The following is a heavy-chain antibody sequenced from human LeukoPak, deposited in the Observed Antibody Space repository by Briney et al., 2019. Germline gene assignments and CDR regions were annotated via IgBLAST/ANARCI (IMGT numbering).Heavy chain of an antibody. V-gene: IGHV4-61*02. D-gene: IGHD1-26*01. J-gene: IGHJ4*02. Sequence: SQTLSLTCTVSGGSISSGSYYWSWIRQPAGKGLEWIGRIYTSGSTNYNPSLKSRVTISVDTSKNQFSLKLSSVTAADTAVYYCARSSGEWELLTLLWGQGTLVTVSS. CDR1: GGSISSGSYY. CDR3: ARSSGEWELLTLL. CDR2: IYTSGST.